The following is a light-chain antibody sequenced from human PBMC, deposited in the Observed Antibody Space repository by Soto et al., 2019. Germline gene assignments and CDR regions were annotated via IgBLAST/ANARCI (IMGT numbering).Light chain of an antibody. CDR2: ATS. CDR3: QKYDKWPLT. J-gene: IGKJ4*01. Sequence: EIVMTQSPATLSVSPGERATLSFRASQSVSSDLAWYQQKPGQAPRLLIYATSTRATGIPARFSGSGSGTEFTLTISSLQSEDFAVYFCQKYDKWPLTFGGGTKVDIK. V-gene: IGKV3-15*01. CDR1: QSVSSD.